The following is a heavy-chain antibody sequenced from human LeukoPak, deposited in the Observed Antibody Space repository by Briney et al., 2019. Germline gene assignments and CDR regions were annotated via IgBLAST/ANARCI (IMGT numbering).Heavy chain of an antibody. CDR1: GGSISSGGYS. CDR2: IYHSGST. V-gene: IGHV4-30-2*01. D-gene: IGHD2-8*01. J-gene: IGHJ5*02. CDR3: ARGLSYTILMVYPLYNWFDP. Sequence: SETLSLTCAVSGGSISSGGYSWSWIRQPPGKGLEWIGYIYHSGSTYYNPSLKSRVTISVDRSKNQFSLKLSSVTAADTAVYYCARGLSYTILMVYPLYNWFDPWGQGTLVTVSS.